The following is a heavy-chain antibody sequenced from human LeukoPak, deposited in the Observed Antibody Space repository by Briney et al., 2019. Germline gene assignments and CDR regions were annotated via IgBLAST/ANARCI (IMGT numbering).Heavy chain of an antibody. V-gene: IGHV3-7*01. CDR3: ARANIAAAGMDV. CDR2: IKQDGSEK. D-gene: IGHD6-13*01. Sequence: GGSLRLSCAASGFTFSIYWMNWVRQAPGKGLEWVANIKQDGSEKYYVDSVKGRFTISRENAKNSLYLQMNSLRAGDTAVYYCARANIAAAGMDVWGQGTTVTVSS. J-gene: IGHJ6*02. CDR1: GFTFSIYW.